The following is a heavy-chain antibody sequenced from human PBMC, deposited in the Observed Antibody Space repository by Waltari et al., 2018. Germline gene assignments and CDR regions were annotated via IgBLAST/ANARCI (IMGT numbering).Heavy chain of an antibody. CDR2: IWYDGSNK. D-gene: IGHD3-10*01. CDR1: GFTFSSYD. Sequence: QVQLVESGGGVVQPGRSLRLSCAASGFTFSSYDMHWVRQAPGKGLEWVAVIWYDGSNKYYADSVKGRFTISRDNSKNTLYLQMNSLRAEDTAMYYCAKDHSVRGVTGVDYWGQGTLVTVSS. V-gene: IGHV3-30*18. CDR3: AKDHSVRGVTGVDY. J-gene: IGHJ4*02.